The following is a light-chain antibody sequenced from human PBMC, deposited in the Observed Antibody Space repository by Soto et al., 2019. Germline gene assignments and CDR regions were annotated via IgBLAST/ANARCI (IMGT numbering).Light chain of an antibody. J-gene: IGLJ1*01. Sequence: QSALTQPASVSGSPGQSITISCTGTSSDVGDNNYVSWYQQRPGKAPKLMIYDVTHRPSGISNRFSGSKSGNTASLTISGLQAEDEADYYCSSHTSSSTLYVFGTGTKLTVL. CDR1: SSDVGDNNY. CDR2: DVT. V-gene: IGLV2-14*01. CDR3: SSHTSSSTLYV.